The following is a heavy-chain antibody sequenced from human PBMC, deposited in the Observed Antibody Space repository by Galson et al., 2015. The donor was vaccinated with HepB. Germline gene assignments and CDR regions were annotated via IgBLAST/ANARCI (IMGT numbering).Heavy chain of an antibody. D-gene: IGHD2-15*01. V-gene: IGHV3-30*04. CDR3: ARDLGYCSGGSCYGYYYYGMDV. CDR2: ISYDGSNK. Sequence: SLRLSCAASGFTFSSYAMHWVRQAPGKGLEWVAVISYDGSNKYYADSVKGRFTISRDNSKNTLYLQMNSLRAEDTAVYYCARDLGYCSGGSCYGYYYYGMDVWGQGTTVTVSS. J-gene: IGHJ6*02. CDR1: GFTFSSYA.